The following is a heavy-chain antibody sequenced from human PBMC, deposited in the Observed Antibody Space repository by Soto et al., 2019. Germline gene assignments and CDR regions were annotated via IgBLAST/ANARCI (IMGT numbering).Heavy chain of an antibody. J-gene: IGHJ4*02. V-gene: IGHV3-30*04. D-gene: IGHD1-1*01. CDR2: ISSDGRNK. Sequence: GGSLRLSCAASGFTFSSYAMHWVRQAPGKGLEWVAAISSDGRNKYYADSVKGRFTISRDNSKNTLYLQMNSLRAEDTAVYCGAREWNRHFDYWGQGTMVTVSS. CDR3: AREWNRHFDY. CDR1: GFTFSSYA.